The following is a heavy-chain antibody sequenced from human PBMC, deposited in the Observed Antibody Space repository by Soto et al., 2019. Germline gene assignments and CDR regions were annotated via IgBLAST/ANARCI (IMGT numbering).Heavy chain of an antibody. CDR3: TRSGFGFVTTYRYYYYGMDV. V-gene: IGHV3-73*01. Sequence: GSLRLSCAASGFTFSGSAMHWVRQASGKGLEWVGRIRSKANSYATAYAASVKGRFTISRDDSENTAYLQMNSLKTEDTAVYYCTRSGFGFVTTYRYYYYGMDVWGQGTTVTVSS. J-gene: IGHJ6*02. D-gene: IGHD3-3*01. CDR1: GFTFSGSA. CDR2: IRSKANSYAT.